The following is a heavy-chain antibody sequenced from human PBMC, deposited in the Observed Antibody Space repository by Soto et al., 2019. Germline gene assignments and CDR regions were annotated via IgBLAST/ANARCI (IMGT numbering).Heavy chain of an antibody. D-gene: IGHD6-19*01. V-gene: IGHV3-30*18. J-gene: IGHJ6*02. CDR3: AKDRIVVAGLLLVYGMDG. CDR2: ISYDGNNI. Sequence: QAQLVESGGGVVQPGTSLRLSCAASGFTFSSYGMHWVRQAPGKGLEWVALISYDGNNIHYANSVKGRFTISRENTKNTLYLQMNSLRGEDTAEYYFAKDRIVVAGLLLVYGMDGWGQGTTVTVSS. CDR1: GFTFSSYG.